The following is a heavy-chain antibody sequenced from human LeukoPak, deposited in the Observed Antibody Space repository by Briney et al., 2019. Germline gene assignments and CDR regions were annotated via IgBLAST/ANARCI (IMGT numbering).Heavy chain of an antibody. V-gene: IGHV4-34*01. Sequence: PSETLSLTCAVYGGSFSGYYWSWIRQPPGKGPEWIGEINHSGSTNYNPSLKSRVTISVDTSKNQFSLKLSSVTAADTAVYYCARASYVLRFLEWSPLSFFDYWGQGTLVTAS. CDR2: INHSGST. CDR3: ARASYVLRFLEWSPLSFFDY. CDR1: GGSFSGYY. D-gene: IGHD3-3*01. J-gene: IGHJ4*02.